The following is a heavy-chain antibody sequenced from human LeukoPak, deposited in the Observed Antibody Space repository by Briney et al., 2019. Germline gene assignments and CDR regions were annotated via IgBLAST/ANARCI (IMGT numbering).Heavy chain of an antibody. CDR3: AKEGDPSGLNYDFWSGYSRQPGSYYYGMDV. V-gene: IGHV3-9*01. Sequence: GGSLRLSCAASGFTFDDYAMHRVRQAPGKGLEWVSGISWNSGSIGYADSVKGRFTISRDNAKNSLYLQMNSLRAEDTALYYCAKEGDPSGLNYDFWSGYSRQPGSYYYGMDVWGQGTTVTVSS. CDR2: ISWNSGSI. D-gene: IGHD3-3*01. J-gene: IGHJ6*02. CDR1: GFTFDDYA.